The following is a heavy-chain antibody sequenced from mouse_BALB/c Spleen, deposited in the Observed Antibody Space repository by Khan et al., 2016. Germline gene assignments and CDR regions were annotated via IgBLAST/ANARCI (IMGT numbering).Heavy chain of an antibody. D-gene: IGHD2-4*01. CDR1: GCTFTSYY. Sequence: QVQLQQSGAELVKPGASVKLSCKASGCTFTSYYMYWVKQRPGQGLEWIGEINPSNGDTNFNERFKSKATLTVDKSSSTTYMQFSSLTSEDSAVYYCTRAGYYYPFAYWGQGTLVTVSA. J-gene: IGHJ3*01. V-gene: IGHV1S81*02. CDR3: TRAGYYYPFAY. CDR2: INPSNGDT.